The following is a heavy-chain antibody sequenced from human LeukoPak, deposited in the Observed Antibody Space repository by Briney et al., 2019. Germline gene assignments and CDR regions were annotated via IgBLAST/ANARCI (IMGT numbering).Heavy chain of an antibody. D-gene: IGHD2-21*02. J-gene: IGHJ4*02. CDR2: IRGSGFST. CDR3: ARGRRMLFVRARGDGWDY. V-gene: IGHV3-23*01. CDR1: GFIFSSYT. Sequence: PGGSLRLSCAASGFIFSSYTMSWVRQAPGKGLEWVSAIRGSGFSTYYADSVKGRFIISRDTSKNTMDLQMNSLRPEDSALYFCARGRRMLFVRARGDGWDYWGQGTLVTVSS.